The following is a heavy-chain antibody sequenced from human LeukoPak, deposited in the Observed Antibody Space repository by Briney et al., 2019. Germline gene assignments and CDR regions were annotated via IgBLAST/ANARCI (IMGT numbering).Heavy chain of an antibody. J-gene: IGHJ6*03. Sequence: GGSLRLSCAASGFTVSSNEMSWVRQAPGKGLEWVANIKQDGSEKYYVDSVKGRFTISRDNAKNSLYLQMNSLRAEDTAVYYCARDRGYSYGSDYYMDVWGKGTTVTVSS. D-gene: IGHD5-18*01. V-gene: IGHV3-7*01. CDR3: ARDRGYSYGSDYYMDV. CDR1: GFTVSSNE. CDR2: IKQDGSEK.